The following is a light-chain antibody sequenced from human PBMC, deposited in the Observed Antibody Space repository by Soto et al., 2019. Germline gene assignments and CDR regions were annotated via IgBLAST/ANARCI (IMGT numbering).Light chain of an antibody. Sequence: PGARATLSCRASQSVSSSYLAWYQQKPGQAPRLLIYGASSRATGIPDRFSGSGSGTDFTLTISRLEPEDFAVYYCQQYGSSPRTFGQGTKLEIK. CDR3: QQYGSSPRT. CDR1: QSVSSSY. V-gene: IGKV3-20*01. CDR2: GAS. J-gene: IGKJ2*01.